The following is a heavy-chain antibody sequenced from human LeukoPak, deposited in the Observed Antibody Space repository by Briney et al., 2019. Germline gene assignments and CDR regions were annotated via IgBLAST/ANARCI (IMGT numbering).Heavy chain of an antibody. J-gene: IGHJ5*02. Sequence: PGGSLRLSCAASGFTFSSYAMSWVRQAPGKGLEWVSAISGSGGSTYYADSVKGRFTISRDNSKNTLYLQMNSLRVDDTATYFCMRSDYGGLVDPWGQGTLVTVSS. CDR1: GFTFSSYA. CDR2: ISGSGGST. D-gene: IGHD4-17*01. V-gene: IGHV3-23*01. CDR3: MRSDYGGLVDP.